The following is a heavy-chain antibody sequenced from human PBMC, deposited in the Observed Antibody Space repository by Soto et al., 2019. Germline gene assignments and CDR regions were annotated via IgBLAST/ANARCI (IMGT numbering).Heavy chain of an antibody. CDR1: GFTFSSYS. Sequence: EVQLVESGGGLVQPGGSLRLSCAASGFTFSSYSMNWVRQAPGKGLEWVSSISSSSSYIYYADSVKGRFTISRDNAKNSLYLQMNSLRAEDTAVYYCARAVGVIQLYWSDAFDIWGQGTMVTVSS. J-gene: IGHJ3*02. D-gene: IGHD5-18*01. CDR3: ARAVGVIQLYWSDAFDI. V-gene: IGHV3-21*01. CDR2: ISSSSSYI.